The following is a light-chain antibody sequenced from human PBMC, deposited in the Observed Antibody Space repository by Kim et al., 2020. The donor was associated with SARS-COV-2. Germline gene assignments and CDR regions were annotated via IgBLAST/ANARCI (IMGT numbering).Light chain of an antibody. J-gene: IGKJ2*01. CDR1: PSVSIY. CDR2: DAS. CDR3: QKRSNRYT. Sequence: EIVLTQSPSTLSLSPGDTATLSCRASPSVSIYLAWYQHKPGQDPRLLISDASNRATGIPPRFTGSGSETDFTLSITSLEPEDSAVYYCQKRSNRYTFGQGTKLEI. V-gene: IGKV3-11*01.